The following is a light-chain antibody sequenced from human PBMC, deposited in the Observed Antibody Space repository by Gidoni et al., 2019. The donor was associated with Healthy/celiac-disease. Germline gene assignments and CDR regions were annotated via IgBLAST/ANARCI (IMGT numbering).Light chain of an antibody. Sequence: DIQMTQSPSSLSASVGDRVTITCRASQSINSYFNWYQQKPGKAPNLLIFAASSLQSGVPSRFSGSGSGTDFTLTIGSLQPEDFATYYCQQSFSTPLTFXGXTKVEIK. CDR3: QQSFSTPLT. CDR2: AAS. V-gene: IGKV1-39*01. J-gene: IGKJ4*01. CDR1: QSINSY.